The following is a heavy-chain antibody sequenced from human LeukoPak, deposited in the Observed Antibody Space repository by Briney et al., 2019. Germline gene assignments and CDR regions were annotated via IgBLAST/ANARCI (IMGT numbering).Heavy chain of an antibody. J-gene: IGHJ4*02. Sequence: GGSLRLSCAASGFTFSSYAMSWVRQAPGQGLEWVSAISGSGGSTYYADSVKGRFTISRDNSKNTLYLQMNSLRAEDTAVYYCAKRGSSWLARHFDYWGQGTLVTVSS. CDR1: GFTFSSYA. CDR2: ISGSGGST. D-gene: IGHD6-13*01. CDR3: AKRGSSWLARHFDY. V-gene: IGHV3-23*01.